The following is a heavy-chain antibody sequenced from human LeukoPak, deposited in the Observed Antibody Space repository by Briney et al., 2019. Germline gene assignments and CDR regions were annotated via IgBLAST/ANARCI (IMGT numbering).Heavy chain of an antibody. Sequence: GGSLRLSCAASGFTFSSYGMHWVRQAPGKGLEWVAFIRYDGSNKYYADSVKGRFTISRDNAKNSLYPQMNSLRAEDTAVYYCARDYDYDYVWGSYRRYFDYWGQGTLVTVSS. CDR2: IRYDGSNK. J-gene: IGHJ4*02. D-gene: IGHD3-16*02. CDR3: ARDYDYDYVWGSYRRYFDY. V-gene: IGHV3-30*02. CDR1: GFTFSSYG.